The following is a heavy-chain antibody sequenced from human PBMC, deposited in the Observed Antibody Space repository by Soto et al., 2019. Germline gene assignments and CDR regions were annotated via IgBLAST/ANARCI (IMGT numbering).Heavy chain of an antibody. CDR2: IYSSGSA. Sequence: PSETLSLTCTVSGGSIYTYSWTCLRQPAGKGLEWIGHIYSSGSANYNPSLKRRVSMSVDTSKNQFSLKLSSVTAADTAVYYCARYNQWLRLGNVDYWGEGTLVTVSS. CDR1: GGSIYTYS. V-gene: IGHV4-4*07. J-gene: IGHJ4*02. CDR3: ARYNQWLRLGNVDY. D-gene: IGHD5-12*01.